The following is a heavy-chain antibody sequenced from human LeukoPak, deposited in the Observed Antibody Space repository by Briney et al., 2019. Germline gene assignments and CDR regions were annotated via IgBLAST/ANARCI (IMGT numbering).Heavy chain of an antibody. CDR1: GGSISSYY. J-gene: IGHJ4*02. Sequence: SETLSLTCTASGGSISSYYWSWIRQPPGKGLEWIGYIYYSGTTYYNPSLKSRLTISVDTSKNQFSLKLSSVTAADTAVYYCARRRGNTSGFQGYYFDYWGQGTLVTVSS. D-gene: IGHD6-19*01. CDR2: IYYSGTT. V-gene: IGHV4-59*06. CDR3: ARRRGNTSGFQGYYFDY.